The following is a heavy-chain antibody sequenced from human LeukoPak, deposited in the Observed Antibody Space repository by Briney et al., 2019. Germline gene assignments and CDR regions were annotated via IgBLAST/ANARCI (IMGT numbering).Heavy chain of an antibody. Sequence: SVTVSCKASGATFSSYAISWVRQAPGQGLEWMGGIIPIFGTANYAQKFPGRVPITAAESTSTASMELRSLRPEDTAVYYCARVETFGSLPDYWGQGTLVTVSS. CDR1: GATFSSYA. D-gene: IGHD3-3*01. J-gene: IGHJ4*02. CDR2: IIPIFGTA. CDR3: ARVETFGSLPDY. V-gene: IGHV1-69*13.